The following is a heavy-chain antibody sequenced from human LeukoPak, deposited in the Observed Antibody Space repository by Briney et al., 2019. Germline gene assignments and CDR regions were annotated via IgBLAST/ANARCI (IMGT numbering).Heavy chain of an antibody. J-gene: IGHJ4*02. V-gene: IGHV3-7*01. Sequence: GGSLRLSCAASGFTFSSYWMSWVRQGAGKGLEWVAIIKQDGSEQYYVDSVKGRFTISRDNAENSLYLQMNSLRAEDTAVYYCARWYGYGDYVSGWGQGTLVTVSS. D-gene: IGHD4-17*01. CDR1: GFTFSSYW. CDR3: ARWYGYGDYVSG. CDR2: IKQDGSEQ.